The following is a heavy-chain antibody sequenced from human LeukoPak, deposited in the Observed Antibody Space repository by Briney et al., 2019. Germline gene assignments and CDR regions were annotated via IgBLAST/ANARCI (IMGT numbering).Heavy chain of an antibody. V-gene: IGHV1-46*01. CDR1: GYPFTSYY. D-gene: IGHD4-17*01. CDR2: INPSGGST. J-gene: IGHJ4*02. Sequence: GASVKVSCKASGYPFTSYYMHWMRQAPGQGLEWMGIINPSGGSTSYAQKFQGRVTMTRDTSTSTVYMELSSLRSEDTAVYYCARSDYGDYDPLSRWGLGTLVTVSS. CDR3: ARSDYGDYDPLSR.